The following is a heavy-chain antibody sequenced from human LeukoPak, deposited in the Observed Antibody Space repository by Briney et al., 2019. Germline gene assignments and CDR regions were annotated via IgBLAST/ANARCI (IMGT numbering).Heavy chain of an antibody. J-gene: IGHJ4*02. CDR3: ARDRVWYTMGVVDY. D-gene: IGHD2-8*01. CDR1: GFTFSSYA. V-gene: IGHV3-30-3*01. Sequence: GGSLRLSCAASGFTFSSYAMHWVRQAPGKGLEWVAVISYDGSNKYYADSVKGRFTISRDNSKNTLYLQMNSLRAEDTAVYYCARDRVWYTMGVVDYWGQGTLVTVSS. CDR2: ISYDGSNK.